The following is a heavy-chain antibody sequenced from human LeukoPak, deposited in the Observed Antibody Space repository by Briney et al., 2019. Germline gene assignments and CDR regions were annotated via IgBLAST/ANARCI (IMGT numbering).Heavy chain of an antibody. J-gene: IGHJ4*02. V-gene: IGHV7-4-1*02. CDR1: GYTFTSYA. D-gene: IGHD3-9*01. CDR3: ARVSWRFDVHFDY. Sequence: ASVKVSCKASGYTFTSYAMNWVREAPGQGLEWMGWINTNTGNPTYAQGLTGRFVFSLDTSVSTAYLQISSLKAEDTAVYYCARVSWRFDVHFDYWGQGTLVTVSS. CDR2: INTNTGNP.